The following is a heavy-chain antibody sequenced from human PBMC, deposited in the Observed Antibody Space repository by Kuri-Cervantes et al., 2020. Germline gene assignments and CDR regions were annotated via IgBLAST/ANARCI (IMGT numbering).Heavy chain of an antibody. V-gene: IGHV4-4*07. Sequence: SETLSLTCTVSGGSISSYYWSWIRQPAGKGLEWIGRIYTSGSTNYNPSLKSRVTMSVDTSKNQFSLKLSSVTAADTAVYYCARGVLVVNNDWFDPWGQGTRVTVSS. CDR2: IYTSGST. J-gene: IGHJ5*02. D-gene: IGHD3-22*01. CDR3: ARGVLVVNNDWFDP. CDR1: GGSISSYY.